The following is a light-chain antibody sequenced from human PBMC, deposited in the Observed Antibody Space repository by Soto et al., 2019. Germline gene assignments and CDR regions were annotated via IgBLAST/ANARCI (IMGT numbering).Light chain of an antibody. CDR2: DAS. V-gene: IGKV3-11*01. J-gene: IGKJ5*01. CDR3: QQRSNWPS. CDR1: QSVSSY. Sequence: EIVLTQSPATLSLSPGERATLSCRASQSVSSYLGWYQQKPGQAPRLLIYDASNRATGIPARFSGSGSGTDFTLTISSLEPEGFAVYYCQQRSNWPSFGQGTRLEIK.